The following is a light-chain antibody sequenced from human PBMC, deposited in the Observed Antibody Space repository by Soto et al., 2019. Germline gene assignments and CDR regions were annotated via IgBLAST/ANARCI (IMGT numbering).Light chain of an antibody. CDR1: QSFSSY. CDR3: QQRSNWPPTWT. CDR2: DAS. J-gene: IGKJ1*01. V-gene: IGKV3-11*01. Sequence: EIVLTQSPATLSLSPGEGATIYCRASQSFSSYLAWYQQKPGQAPRLLIYDASNRATGIPARFSGSGSGTDFTLTISSLEPEDFAVYYCQQRSNWPPTWTFGQGTKV.